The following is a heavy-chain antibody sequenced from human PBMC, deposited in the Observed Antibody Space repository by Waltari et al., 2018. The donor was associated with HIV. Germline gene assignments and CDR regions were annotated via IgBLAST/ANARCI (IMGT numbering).Heavy chain of an antibody. CDR1: GFTFRSFA. D-gene: IGHD3-22*01. CDR3: AKTAFYYDSSGHHINWFDP. CDR2: ISGSGGNT. J-gene: IGHJ5*02. Sequence: EVQLLESGGGLVQPGGSLRLSCAASGFTFRSFAMSWARQAPGKGLEGVSSISGSGGNTYYADSVKGRFTISRDNSKNTLYLQMNSLRAEDTAVYYCAKTAFYYDSSGHHINWFDPWGQGTLVTVSS. V-gene: IGHV3-23*01.